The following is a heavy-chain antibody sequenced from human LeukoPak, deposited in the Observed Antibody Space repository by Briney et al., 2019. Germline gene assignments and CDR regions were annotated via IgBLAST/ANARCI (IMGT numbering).Heavy chain of an antibody. CDR1: GGTFSSYA. J-gene: IGHJ3*02. CDR2: IITIFGTA. V-gene: IGHV1-69*13. CDR3: ARGLGEWELLGAFDI. D-gene: IGHD1-26*01. Sequence: SVKVSCKASGGTFSSYAISCVRQAPGQGLEWMGGIITIFGTANYEQKFHSRVTITADDSTSTAYMELSSLRSEDTAVYYCARGLGEWELLGAFDIWGQGTMVTVSS.